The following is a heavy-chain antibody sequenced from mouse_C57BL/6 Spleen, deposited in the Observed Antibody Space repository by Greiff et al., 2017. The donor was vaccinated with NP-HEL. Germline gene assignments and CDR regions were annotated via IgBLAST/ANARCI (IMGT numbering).Heavy chain of an antibody. D-gene: IGHD2-1*01. CDR1: GYTFTSYW. CDR2: INPSSGYT. CDR3: ARDGNYPSAMDY. V-gene: IGHV1-7*01. J-gene: IGHJ4*01. Sequence: QVQLTQSGAELAKPGASVKLSCKASGYTFTSYWMHWVTQRPGQGLEWIGYINPSSGYTKYNQKFKDQATLTADKSSSTAYMQLSSLTYEDSAVYYCARDGNYPSAMDYWGQGTSVTVSS.